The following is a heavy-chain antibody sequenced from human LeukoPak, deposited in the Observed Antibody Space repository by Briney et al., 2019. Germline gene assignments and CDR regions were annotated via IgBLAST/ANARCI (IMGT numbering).Heavy chain of an antibody. D-gene: IGHD5-18*01. CDR3: ARDKRHSYGRYFAH. V-gene: IGHV4-59*01. CDR2: MQSSGNS. Sequence: SETLSLTCSVSGDSISTYHWNWVRERPGKGLDWIGYMQSSGNSNYNPSLKSRVFMSVDTSKNQFVLNLMSVTAADTAVYYCARDKRHSYGRYFAHWGQGMLVSVSS. J-gene: IGHJ4*02. CDR1: GDSISTYH.